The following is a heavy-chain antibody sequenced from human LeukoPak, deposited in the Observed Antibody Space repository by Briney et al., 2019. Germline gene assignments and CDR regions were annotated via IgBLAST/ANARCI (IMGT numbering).Heavy chain of an antibody. V-gene: IGHV3-7*01. CDR1: GFTFSSYW. Sequence: GGSLRLSCAASGFTFSSYWMSWVRQAPGKGLEWVANIKQDGSEKYYVDSVKGRFTISRDNAKNSLYLQMNSLRAEDTAVYYCARDIVISPDYGLDWYFDLWGRGTLVTVSS. CDR2: IKQDGSEK. J-gene: IGHJ2*01. CDR3: ARDIVISPDYGLDWYFDL. D-gene: IGHD3-10*01.